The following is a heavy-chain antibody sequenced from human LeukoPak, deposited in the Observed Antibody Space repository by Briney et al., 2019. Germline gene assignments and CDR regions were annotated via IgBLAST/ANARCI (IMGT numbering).Heavy chain of an antibody. Sequence: ASVKVSCKASGYAFTGYYMHWVRQAPGQGLEWMGWINPNSGGTNYAQKFQGRVTMTRDTSISTAYMELSRLRSDDTAVYYCARDPVSSSWYGTLYNWFDPWGQGTLVTVSS. V-gene: IGHV1-2*02. CDR3: ARDPVSSSWYGTLYNWFDP. J-gene: IGHJ5*02. D-gene: IGHD6-13*01. CDR1: GYAFTGYY. CDR2: INPNSGGT.